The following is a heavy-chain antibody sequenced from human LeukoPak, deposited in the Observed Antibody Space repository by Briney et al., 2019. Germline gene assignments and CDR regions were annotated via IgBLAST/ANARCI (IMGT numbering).Heavy chain of an antibody. J-gene: IGHJ4*02. D-gene: IGHD6-19*01. CDR2: FDPEDGEA. CDR1: GYTLTELS. CDR3: ATEIAVAGTNYFDY. Sequence: ASVKVSCKVSGYTLTELSMHWVRQAPGKGLEWMGGFDPEDGEAIYAQKFQGRVTMTEDTSTDTAYMELSSLRSEDTAVYYCATEIAVAGTNYFDYWGQGTLVTVSS. V-gene: IGHV1-24*01.